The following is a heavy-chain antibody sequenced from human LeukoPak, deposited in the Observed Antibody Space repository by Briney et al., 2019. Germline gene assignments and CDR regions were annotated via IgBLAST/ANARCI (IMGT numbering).Heavy chain of an antibody. CDR1: GITLSNYG. CDR3: AKRGVVIRVFLVGFHKEASYFDS. J-gene: IGHJ4*02. V-gene: IGHV3-23*01. Sequence: PGGSLRLSCAVSGITLSNYGMSWVRQVPGKGLEWVSGISDSGGNTYFADSVKGRFTISRDNSKNTLYLQMNSLRAEDTAVYFCAKRGVVIRVFLVGFHKEASYFDSWGQGALVTVSS. D-gene: IGHD3-10*01. CDR2: ISDSGGNT.